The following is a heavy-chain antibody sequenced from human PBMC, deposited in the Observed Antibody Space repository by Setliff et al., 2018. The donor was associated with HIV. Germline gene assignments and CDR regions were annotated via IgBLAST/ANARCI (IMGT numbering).Heavy chain of an antibody. V-gene: IGHV4-34*12. Sequence: PSETLSLTCSVSGPSLSTGHHWGWIRQPPGKGLEWIGEIIHSRNTNYNPSLKSRVTVSVDTSKNQFSLKLSSVTAADTAVYYCARRSGWFYDYWGQGTLVTVSS. CDR2: IIHSRNT. J-gene: IGHJ4*02. D-gene: IGHD6-19*01. CDR3: ARRSGWFYDY. CDR1: GPSLSTGHH.